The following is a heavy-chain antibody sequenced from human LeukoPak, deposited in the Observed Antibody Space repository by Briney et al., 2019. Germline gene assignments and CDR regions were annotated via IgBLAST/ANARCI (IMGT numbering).Heavy chain of an antibody. CDR1: GFTFSSYA. J-gene: IGHJ4*02. CDR2: ISASGGNT. V-gene: IGHV3-23*01. CDR3: AKNTVTVSGYYFDY. Sequence: GGSLRLSCAASGFTFSSYAMSWVRQAPGKGLEWVSTISASGGNTYYADSVKGRFTTSRDNSKNTLYLQMNSLRAEDTAVYYCAKNTVTVSGYYFDYWGQGTLVTVSS. D-gene: IGHD4-17*01.